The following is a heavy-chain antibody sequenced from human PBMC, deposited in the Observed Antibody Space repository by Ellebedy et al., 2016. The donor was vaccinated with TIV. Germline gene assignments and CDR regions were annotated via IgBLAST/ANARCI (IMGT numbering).Heavy chain of an antibody. CDR3: ARDTPNNDYGDYDYYGMDV. D-gene: IGHD4-17*01. CDR1: GYTFTSYG. V-gene: IGHV1-18*01. Sequence: ASVKVSXKASGYTFTSYGISWVRQAPEQGLEWMGWISAYNGNTDYAQKFQGRIRMTTDTSRKTAYMELASLRSDDTAVYYCARDTPNNDYGDYDYYGMDVWGQGTTVTVSS. J-gene: IGHJ6*02. CDR2: ISAYNGNT.